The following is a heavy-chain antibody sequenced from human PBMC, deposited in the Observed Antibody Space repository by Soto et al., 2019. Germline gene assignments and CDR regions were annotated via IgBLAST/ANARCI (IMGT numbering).Heavy chain of an antibody. J-gene: IGHJ3*02. D-gene: IGHD3-3*01. V-gene: IGHV1-46*01. CDR1: GYTFTGYY. CDR2: INPIGGST. Sequence: ASVKVFCKASGYTFTGYYIHCLRQTPGQGLEWMGIINPIGGSTGYAQNFRGRVTMSRDTSTSTVYMELSSLRSEDTAMYYCARDKNEEGVFDIWGQGTLVTVSS. CDR3: ARDKNEEGVFDI.